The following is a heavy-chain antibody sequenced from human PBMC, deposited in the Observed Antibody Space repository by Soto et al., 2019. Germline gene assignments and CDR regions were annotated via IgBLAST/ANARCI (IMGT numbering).Heavy chain of an antibody. J-gene: IGHJ6*03. V-gene: IGHV3-74*01. CDR1: GFTFSNYW. CDR2: INSDGSVS. D-gene: IGHD2-15*01. CDR3: ARGDCVGGTCYSLAGSFYYYMDV. Sequence: EVQLGESGGGLVQPGGSLRLSCAASGFTFSNYWMYWVRQAPGKGLVWVSRINSDGSVSSYADSVKGRLTISRDNVKNTLYRQMDSLRAEDTAVYYCARGDCVGGTCYSLAGSFYYYMDVWGKGTTVTVFS.